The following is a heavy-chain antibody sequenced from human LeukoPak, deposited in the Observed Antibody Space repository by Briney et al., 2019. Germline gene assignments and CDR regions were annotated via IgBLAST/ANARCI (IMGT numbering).Heavy chain of an antibody. Sequence: GASVKVSCKASGYTFTGYYMHWVRQAPGQGLEWMGWINPNSGGTNYAQKFQGRVTMTRNTSISTAYMELSSLRSEDTAVYYCARVSSITMVRGVIAFGHWGQGTLVTVSS. J-gene: IGHJ4*02. CDR1: GYTFTGYY. CDR3: ARVSSITMVRGVIAFGH. V-gene: IGHV1-2*02. D-gene: IGHD3-10*01. CDR2: INPNSGGT.